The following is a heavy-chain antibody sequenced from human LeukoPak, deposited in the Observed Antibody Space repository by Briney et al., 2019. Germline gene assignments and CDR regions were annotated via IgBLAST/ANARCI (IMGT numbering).Heavy chain of an antibody. V-gene: IGHV3-53*01. J-gene: IGHJ4*02. D-gene: IGHD2-2*01. Sequence: HPGGSLRLSCAASGFTVSSNYMSWVRQAPGKGLEWVSVIYSGGSTYYADSVKGRFTISRDNSKNTLYLQMNSLRAEDTAVYYCASHAPFAFDYWGQGTLVTVSS. CDR1: GFTVSSNY. CDR2: IYSGGST. CDR3: ASHAPFAFDY.